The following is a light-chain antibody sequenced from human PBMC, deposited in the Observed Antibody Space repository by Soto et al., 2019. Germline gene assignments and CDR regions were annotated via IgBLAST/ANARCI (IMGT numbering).Light chain of an antibody. J-gene: IGKJ1*01. CDR1: QSVSSSY. CDR3: QQYGSSSWT. CDR2: GAS. V-gene: IGKV3-20*01. Sequence: EIVLTQSPGTLSLSPGERATLSCRASQSVSSSYLAWYQQKPGQAPRLLIYGASSRATGIPDRFSGRGSETDFTLTSSRLEPEDFAVYYCQQYGSSSWTFGQGTKVEIK.